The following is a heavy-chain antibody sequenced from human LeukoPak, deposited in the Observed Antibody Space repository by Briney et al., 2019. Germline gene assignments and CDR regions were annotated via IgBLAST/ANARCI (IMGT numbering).Heavy chain of an antibody. CDR1: GFTFTSSA. V-gene: IGHV1-58*02. CDR2: IVVGSGNT. D-gene: IGHD5-12*01. J-gene: IGHJ6*02. Sequence: SVKVSCKASGFTFTSSAMQWVRQARGQRLEWIGWIVVGSGNTNYAQKFQERVTITRDKSTSTAYMELSSLRSEDTAVYYCAARVATTTGGGYYGMDVWGQGTTVTVSS. CDR3: AARVATTTGGGYYGMDV.